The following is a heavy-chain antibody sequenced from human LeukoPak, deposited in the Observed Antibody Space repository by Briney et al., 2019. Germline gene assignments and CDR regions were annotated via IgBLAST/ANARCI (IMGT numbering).Heavy chain of an antibody. V-gene: IGHV1-2*02. D-gene: IGHD2-15*01. CDR3: ARKVTSGPVDY. CDR1: GYTFTGYY. Sequence: ASVKVSCKASGYTFTGYYMHWVRQAPGQGLEWMGWINPNSGGTNYAQKFQGRVTMTRDTPISTAYMEPSRLRSDDTAVYYCARKVTSGPVDYWGQGTLVTVSS. J-gene: IGHJ4*02. CDR2: INPNSGGT.